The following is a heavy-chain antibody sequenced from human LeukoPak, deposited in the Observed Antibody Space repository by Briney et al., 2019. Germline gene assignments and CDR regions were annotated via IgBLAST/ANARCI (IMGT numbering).Heavy chain of an antibody. CDR1: GGSISSSSYY. D-gene: IGHD4-17*01. CDR2: IYYSGST. Sequence: MTSEALSLTCTVSGGSISSSSYYWGWLRQPPGKGLEWIGSIYYSGSTYYNPSLKSRVTISVDTSKNQFSLKLSSVTAADTAVYYCARDPRWFYGDGDDNWFDPWGQGTLVTVSS. J-gene: IGHJ5*02. V-gene: IGHV4-39*07. CDR3: ARDPRWFYGDGDDNWFDP.